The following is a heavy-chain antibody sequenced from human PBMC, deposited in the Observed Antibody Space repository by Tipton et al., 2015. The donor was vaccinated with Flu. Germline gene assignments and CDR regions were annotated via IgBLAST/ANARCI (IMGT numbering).Heavy chain of an antibody. J-gene: IGHJ4*02. Sequence: TLSLTCAVYGGPFSGYYWSWIRQPPGKGLEWIGEINHSGSTYYSPSLKSRVTISADTSNNQFSLRLSSVTAADTAMYYCTRSLRNSSGSPGYWGQGTLVTVPS. V-gene: IGHV4-34*01. D-gene: IGHD3-22*01. CDR1: GGPFSGYY. CDR3: TRSLRNSSGSPGY. CDR2: INHSGST.